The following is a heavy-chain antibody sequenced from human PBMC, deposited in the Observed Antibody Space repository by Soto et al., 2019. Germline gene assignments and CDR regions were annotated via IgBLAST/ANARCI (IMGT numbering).Heavy chain of an antibody. D-gene: IGHD2-15*01. CDR2: IKHDGSER. V-gene: IGHV3-7*04. J-gene: IGHJ4*02. CDR1: GFTFSGYW. CDR3: ARDYGRTPGSY. Sequence: EVQLVESGGGLVQPGGSLRLSCAASGFTFSGYWMSWVRQAPGKGLEWVANIKHDGSERYYVDSVEGRFTISKDNAKNSLYLKMNSLRAGDTAVYYCARDYGRTPGSYGGQGTRVTVSS.